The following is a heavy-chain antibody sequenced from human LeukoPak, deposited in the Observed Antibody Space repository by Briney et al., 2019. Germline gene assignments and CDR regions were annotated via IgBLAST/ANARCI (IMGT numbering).Heavy chain of an antibody. CDR3: ARDGWTCRLDY. Sequence: PGGSLRLSCAVSGFSLSTYSMHWVRQAPGKGLEWVAFIRYDGNDKYYADSMKGRFTISRDDSKNTLYLQMNSLGPEDTAVYYCARDGWTCRLDYWGQGTLVAVPP. J-gene: IGHJ4*02. V-gene: IGHV3-30*02. D-gene: IGHD3/OR15-3a*01. CDR1: GFSLSTYS. CDR2: IRYDGNDK.